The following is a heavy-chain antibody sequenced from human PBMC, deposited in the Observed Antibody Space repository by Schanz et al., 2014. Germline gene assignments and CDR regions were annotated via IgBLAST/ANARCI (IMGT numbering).Heavy chain of an antibody. V-gene: IGHV3-23*01. CDR3: VRDELLWFGEVLSLDY. J-gene: IGHJ4*02. CDR1: GFTFSSYA. D-gene: IGHD3-10*01. Sequence: EVQLLESGGGLVQPGGSLRLSCAASGFTFSSYAMTWVRQAPGMGLEWVSAISGRDGSTYYADSVRGRFTISRDNSKNTLYLQMNSLRAEDTAVYYCVRDELLWFGEVLSLDYWGQGALVTVSS. CDR2: ISGRDGST.